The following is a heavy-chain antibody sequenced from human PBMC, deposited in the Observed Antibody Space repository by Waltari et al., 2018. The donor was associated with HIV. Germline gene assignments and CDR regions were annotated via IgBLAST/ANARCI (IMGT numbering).Heavy chain of an antibody. D-gene: IGHD7-27*01. CDR2: ITDRGAT. CDR1: GFTVITNY. Sequence: EVQLLESGGGLVQPGGSLRLSGADSGFTVITNYVGWVRQAPGKGLGWVSLITDRGATFYADSVKGRFTISRDTSMNTVHLQMNSLRVEDTAVYYCARDINGGWGYWGQGTLVTVAS. J-gene: IGHJ4*02. V-gene: IGHV3-66*01. CDR3: ARDINGGWGY.